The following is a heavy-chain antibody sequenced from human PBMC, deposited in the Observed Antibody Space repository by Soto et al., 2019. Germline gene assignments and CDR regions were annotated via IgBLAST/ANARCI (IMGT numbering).Heavy chain of an antibody. D-gene: IGHD7-27*01. V-gene: IGHV4-59*08. CDR2: IYYTGST. Sequence: PSETLSLTCTVTGGSISTYYWSWIRQPPGKGLEWIGYIYYTGSTNYNPSLKSRVTISVDTSKNQFSLRLSSVTAADTAVYYCARQKYVLGYFDYWGQGTLVTVSS. CDR3: ARQKYVLGYFDY. CDR1: GGSISTYY. J-gene: IGHJ4*02.